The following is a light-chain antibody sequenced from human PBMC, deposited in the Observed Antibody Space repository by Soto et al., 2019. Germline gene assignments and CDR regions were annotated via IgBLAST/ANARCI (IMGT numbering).Light chain of an antibody. J-gene: IGKJ5*01. CDR2: DAS. CDR3: QQYDSSPIT. CDR1: QSIGGA. Sequence: EIVLTQSPGTLSLSPGERATLSCRASQSIGGALAWYQQKPGQAPRLLIYDASSRAAGIPARFSGSGSGTDFTLTISRLEPEDFAVYYCQQYDSSPITFGQGTRLEIK. V-gene: IGKV3-20*01.